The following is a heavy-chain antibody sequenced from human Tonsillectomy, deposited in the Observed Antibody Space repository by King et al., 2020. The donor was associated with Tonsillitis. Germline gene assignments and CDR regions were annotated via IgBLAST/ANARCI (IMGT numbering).Heavy chain of an antibody. Sequence: QLQESGPGLVKPSQTLSLTCTVSGGSISSGGYYWSWSRQPPGKGLEWIGYIYYSGSTYYNPSLKSRVTISVDTSKNQFSLKLSSVTAADTAVYYCARDHRLLLLFDPWGQGTLVTVSS. CDR1: GGSISSGGYY. CDR3: ARDHRLLLLFDP. CDR2: IYYSGST. D-gene: IGHD3-10*01. V-gene: IGHV4-31*03. J-gene: IGHJ5*02.